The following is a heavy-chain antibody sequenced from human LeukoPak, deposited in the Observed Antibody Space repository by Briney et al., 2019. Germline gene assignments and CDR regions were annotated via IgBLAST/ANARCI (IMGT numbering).Heavy chain of an antibody. CDR2: FDPEGGEI. Sequence: ASVTVSCKVSGYTLTELSMHWVRQAPGKGLEWMGGFDPEGGEIIYAQKFQGRVTMTEDTSTDTAYMELSSLRSEDTAVYYCATDTGYSSSWLNYYYYGMDVWGQGTTVTVSS. CDR3: ATDTGYSSSWLNYYYYGMDV. J-gene: IGHJ6*02. CDR1: GYTLTELS. D-gene: IGHD6-13*01. V-gene: IGHV1-24*01.